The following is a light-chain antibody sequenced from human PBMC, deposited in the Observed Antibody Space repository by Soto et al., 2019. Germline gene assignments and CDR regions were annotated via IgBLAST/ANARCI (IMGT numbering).Light chain of an antibody. J-gene: IGLJ1*01. CDR1: SSDVGGYNY. CDR2: EVS. Sequence: QSALTQPASVSGSPGQSITISCTGTSSDVGGYNYVSWYQQHPGKAPKLMIYEVSDRPSGVSNRFSGSKSGNTASLTISGLQAEDEADYYFSSYTSGSTLEVFGTGTKLTVL. CDR3: SSYTSGSTLEV. V-gene: IGLV2-14*01.